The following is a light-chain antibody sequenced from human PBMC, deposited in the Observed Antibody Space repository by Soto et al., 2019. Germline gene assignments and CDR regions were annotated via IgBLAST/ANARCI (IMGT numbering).Light chain of an antibody. CDR2: GAS. CDR3: QQYNNWPPIT. CDR1: QSVSSS. Sequence: EIVMTQSPATLSVSPGERATLSCRASQSVSSSLAWYQQKPGQAPRLLIYGASTRATGIPARFSGSGSGTEFTLTIRSLQSEDCAVYYCQQYNNWPPITFGQGTRLEIK. J-gene: IGKJ5*01. V-gene: IGKV3D-15*01.